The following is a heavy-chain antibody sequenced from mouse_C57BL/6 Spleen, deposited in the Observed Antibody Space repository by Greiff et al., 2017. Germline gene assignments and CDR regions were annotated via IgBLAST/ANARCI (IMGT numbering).Heavy chain of an antibody. Sequence: EVKLMESGGGLVQPGGSLSLSCAASGFTFTAYYMSWVRQPPGKALEWLGFIRNKANGYTTEYSASVKGRFTISRDNYQSILYLQMNALRAEDSATYYCARYATTDYFDYWGQGTTLTVSS. V-gene: IGHV7-3*01. CDR3: ARYATTDYFDY. J-gene: IGHJ2*01. CDR1: GFTFTAYY. CDR2: IRNKANGYTT.